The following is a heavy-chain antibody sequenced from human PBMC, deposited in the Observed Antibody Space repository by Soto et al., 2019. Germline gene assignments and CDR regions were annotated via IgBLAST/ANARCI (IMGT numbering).Heavy chain of an antibody. CDR2: IYTSGST. D-gene: IGHD3-22*01. CDR1: GGSLSSYY. Sequence: QVQLQESGPGLVKPSETLSLTCTVSGGSLSSYYWSWIRQPAGKGLEWIGRIYTSGSTNYNPSLKSRVTMSVDTSKNQFSLKLSSVTAADTAVYYCARDRYYYDSSGYYSFDYWGQGTLVTVSS. V-gene: IGHV4-4*07. CDR3: ARDRYYYDSSGYYSFDY. J-gene: IGHJ4*02.